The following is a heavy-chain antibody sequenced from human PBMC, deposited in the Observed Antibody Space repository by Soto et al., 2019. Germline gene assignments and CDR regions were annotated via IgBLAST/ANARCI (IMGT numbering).Heavy chain of an antibody. V-gene: IGHV4-61*08. CDR2: IYYSGST. Sequence: QVQLQELGPGLVKPSETLSLTCTVSASGGSVSTGVHYWSWIRQPPGKGLEWIGSIYYSGSTNYNPSLKRRVTTSVDTSKNQFSLKLTSVTAADTAVYYCARGYYSSWYWFDRWGRGTLVTVSS. J-gene: IGHJ2*01. CDR1: ASGGSVSTGVHY. CDR3: ARGYYSSWYWFDR. D-gene: IGHD6-13*01.